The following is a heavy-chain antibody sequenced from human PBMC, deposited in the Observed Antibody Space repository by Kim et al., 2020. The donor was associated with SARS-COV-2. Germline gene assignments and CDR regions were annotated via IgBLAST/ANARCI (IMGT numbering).Heavy chain of an antibody. D-gene: IGHD4-17*01. CDR3: ASRHDYGGNSYYFDY. J-gene: IGHJ4*02. V-gene: IGHV5-10-1*01. CDR2: IDPSDSYT. Sequence: GESLKISCKGSGYSFTSYWISWVRQMPGKGLEWMGRIDPSDSYTNYSPSFQGHVTISADKSISTAYLQWSSLKASDTAMYYCASRHDYGGNSYYFDYWGQGTLVTVSS. CDR1: GYSFTSYW.